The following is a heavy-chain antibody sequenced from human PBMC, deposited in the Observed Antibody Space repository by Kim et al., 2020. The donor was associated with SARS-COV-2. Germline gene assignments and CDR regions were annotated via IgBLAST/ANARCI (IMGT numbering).Heavy chain of an antibody. J-gene: IGHJ5*02. Sequence: ASVKVSCKASGYTFTSYAMHWVRQAPGQRLEWMGWINAGNGNTKYSQKFQGRVTITRDTSASTAYMELSSLRSEDTAVYYCASVKYYYGSGSYGAHNWFDPWGQGTLVTVSS. CDR3: ASVKYYYGSGSYGAHNWFDP. D-gene: IGHD3-10*01. CDR1: GYTFTSYA. CDR2: INAGNGNT. V-gene: IGHV1-3*01.